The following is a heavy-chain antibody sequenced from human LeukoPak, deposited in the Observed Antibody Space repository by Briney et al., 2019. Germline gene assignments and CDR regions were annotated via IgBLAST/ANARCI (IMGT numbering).Heavy chain of an antibody. CDR1: GYTFTGYY. V-gene: IGHV1-2*02. CDR2: INPNSGGT. D-gene: IGHD1-26*01. J-gene: IGHJ6*03. Sequence: ASVKVSCKASGYTFTGYYMHWVRQAPGQGLEWMGWINPNSGGTNYAQKFQGRVTMTRDTSISTAYMELSRLRSDDTAVYYCARESGGSYLYYYYYMDVWGKGTTVTISS. CDR3: ARESGGSYLYYYYYMDV.